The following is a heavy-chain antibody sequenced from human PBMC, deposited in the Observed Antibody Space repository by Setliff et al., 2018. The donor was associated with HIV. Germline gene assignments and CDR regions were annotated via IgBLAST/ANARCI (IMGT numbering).Heavy chain of an antibody. V-gene: IGHV3-7*03. CDR1: EFTFSGHW. Sequence: GGSLRLSCAASEFTFSGHWMSWVRQAPGKGLEWVANIKQDGSEKHYVDFVKGRFIISRDNAKNSLFLRMNSLRVEDTAVYYCARDYRTYGFDLWGRGSLVTVSS. CDR2: IKQDGSEK. D-gene: IGHD4-17*01. CDR3: ARDYRTYGFDL. J-gene: IGHJ2*01.